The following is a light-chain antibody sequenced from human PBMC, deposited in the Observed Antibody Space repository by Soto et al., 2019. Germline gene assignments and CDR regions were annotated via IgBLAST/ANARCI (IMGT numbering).Light chain of an antibody. CDR3: QQRSNWPRP. CDR1: QSVRNY. Sequence: IVLTQSPATLSLSPGETATLSCRASQSVRNYLAGYQQKPGQAPRLLIYDASNRATGVPARFSGSGSGTDFTLTISSLEPEDFAVYYCQQRSNWPRPFGQGTKLEIK. J-gene: IGKJ2*01. V-gene: IGKV3-11*01. CDR2: DAS.